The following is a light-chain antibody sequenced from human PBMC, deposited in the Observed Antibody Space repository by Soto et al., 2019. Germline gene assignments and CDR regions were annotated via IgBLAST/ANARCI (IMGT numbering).Light chain of an antibody. Sequence: DIQMTQSPSSLSASVGDRVTITCRASQDISNDVGWYQQKPGRAPKRLIYCASGLQSGAPSRFRGSGSGTEVTLTISSLQTEDFATYYCLQHNSDPRTFGQGTKVEIK. V-gene: IGKV1-17*01. CDR1: QDISND. J-gene: IGKJ2*01. CDR3: LQHNSDPRT. CDR2: CAS.